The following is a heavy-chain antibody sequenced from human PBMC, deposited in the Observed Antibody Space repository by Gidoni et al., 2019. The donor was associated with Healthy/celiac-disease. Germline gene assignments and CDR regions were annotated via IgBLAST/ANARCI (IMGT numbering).Heavy chain of an antibody. CDR1: GFAFSRCW. CDR3: ARDWSDYYDSSGYMASDAFDI. J-gene: IGHJ3*02. D-gene: IGHD3-22*01. V-gene: IGHV3-7*03. Sequence: EVQLVSSGVGLVRPGVALRRSCAASGFAFSRCWMSWVRQAPGKGLELVANIKQDGSEKYYVDSVKGPFTISTDNAKNSLYLQMNSLRAEDTYVYYCARDWSDYYDSSGYMASDAFDIWGQGTMVTVSS. CDR2: IKQDGSEK.